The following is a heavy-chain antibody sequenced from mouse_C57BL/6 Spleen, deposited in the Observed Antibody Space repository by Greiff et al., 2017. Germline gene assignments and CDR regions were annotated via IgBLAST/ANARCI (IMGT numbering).Heavy chain of an antibody. Sequence: EVKVVESGGGLVQPGGSMKLSCVASGFTFSNYWMNWVRQSPEKGLEWVAQIRLKSDNYATHYAESVKGRFTISRDDSKSSVYLQMNNLRAEDTGIYYCTAFITTVVSYFDYWGQGTTLTVSS. V-gene: IGHV6-3*01. J-gene: IGHJ2*01. CDR1: GFTFSNYW. CDR3: TAFITTVVSYFDY. CDR2: IRLKSDNYAT. D-gene: IGHD1-1*01.